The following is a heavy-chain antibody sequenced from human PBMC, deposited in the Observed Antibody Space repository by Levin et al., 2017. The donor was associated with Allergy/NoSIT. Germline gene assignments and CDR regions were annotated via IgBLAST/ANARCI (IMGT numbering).Heavy chain of an antibody. CDR2: ISASGGGT. CDR1: GFTFSVYA. CDR3: AKDGVRSSGTTYFDY. D-gene: IGHD1-1*01. J-gene: IGHJ4*02. Sequence: GGSLRLSCAASGFTFSVYAMNWVRQAPGKGLEWVSGISASGGGTDYADSVKGRFTISRDNSKNTLSLQMNSLRAEDTAVYYCAKDGVRSSGTTYFDYWGQGTLVTVSS. V-gene: IGHV3-23*01.